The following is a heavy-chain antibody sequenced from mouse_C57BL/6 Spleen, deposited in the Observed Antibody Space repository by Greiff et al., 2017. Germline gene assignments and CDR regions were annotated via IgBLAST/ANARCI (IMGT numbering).Heavy chain of an antibody. D-gene: IGHD2-1*01. J-gene: IGHJ3*01. CDR3: ARDGNYGAGFAY. CDR1: GFTFSSYA. V-gene: IGHV5-4*01. CDR2: ISDGGSYT. Sequence: EVKLQESGGGLVKPGGSLKLSCAASGFTFSSYAMSWVRQTPEKRLEWVATISDGGSYTYYPDNVKGRFTISRDNAKNNLYLQMSHLKSEDTAMYYCARDGNYGAGFAYWGQGTLVTVSA.